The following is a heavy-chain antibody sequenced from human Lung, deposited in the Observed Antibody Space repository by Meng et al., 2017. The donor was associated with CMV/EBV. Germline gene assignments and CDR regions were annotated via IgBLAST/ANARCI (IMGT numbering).Heavy chain of an antibody. V-gene: IGHV3-30*04. CDR1: EFTSNTYA. CDR2: LSYDGSNK. D-gene: IGHD3-22*01. J-gene: IGHJ6*02. CDR3: VRDQGGESMIAVLIERFGMDV. Sequence: GESLKISCAASEFTSNTYAMHWVRQAPGKGLEWLPVLSYDGSNKYTADSVQGRLTISRDNSKNNLYLQMNSLTVEDTAVYYCVRDQGGESMIAVLIERFGMDVWGQGTTVTVSS.